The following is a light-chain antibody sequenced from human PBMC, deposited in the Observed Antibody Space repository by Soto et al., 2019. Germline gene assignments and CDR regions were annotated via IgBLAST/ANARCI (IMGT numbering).Light chain of an antibody. Sequence: IQLTQSPSSLSASVGDRVTITCRASQVINSFLAWYQQKPGKAPKLLIYKASSLESGVPSRFSGSGSGTEFTLTISSLQPDDFATYYCQHYNSYSEAFGQGTKVDI. CDR1: QVINSF. CDR2: KAS. V-gene: IGKV1-5*03. J-gene: IGKJ1*01. CDR3: QHYNSYSEA.